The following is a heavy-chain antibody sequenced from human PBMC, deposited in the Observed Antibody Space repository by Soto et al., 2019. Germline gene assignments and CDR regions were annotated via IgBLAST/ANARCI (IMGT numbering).Heavy chain of an antibody. CDR2: ISPVTGDT. J-gene: IGHJ1*01. CDR3: ARGVSRNCGAVDCFDEYFQH. D-gene: IGHD2-21*02. CDR1: GYTFRQYG. Sequence: QVHLVQSGAEVKKPGASVKVSCEASGYTFRQYGLSWVRQAPGQGLEWVGWISPVTGDTRHAQIFQGRVSVTTDTSTSTTYLELRSLRSDDTAVYYCARGVSRNCGAVDCFDEYFQHWGQGTLVTVSS. V-gene: IGHV1-18*01.